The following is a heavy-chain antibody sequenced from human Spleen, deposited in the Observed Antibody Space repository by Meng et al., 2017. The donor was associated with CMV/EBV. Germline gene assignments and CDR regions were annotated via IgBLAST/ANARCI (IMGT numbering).Heavy chain of an antibody. Sequence: GESLKISCATSGFTFSSYAMNWVRQAPGKGLDWVSTISGIVPGTCCADSVRGRFTISRDNSKDNLYLQMNTLRAEDTAVYYCAYLPYSSSWDYWGQGTLVTVSS. CDR3: AYLPYSSSWDY. V-gene: IGHV3-23*01. D-gene: IGHD6-13*01. CDR1: GFTFSSYA. J-gene: IGHJ4*02. CDR2: ISGIVPGT.